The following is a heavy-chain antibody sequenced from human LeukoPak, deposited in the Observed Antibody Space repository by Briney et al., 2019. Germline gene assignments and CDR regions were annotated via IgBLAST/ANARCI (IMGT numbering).Heavy chain of an antibody. D-gene: IGHD3-10*01. CDR1: GFTFSAYG. CDR3: AKGTTMVRGVIITFDD. Sequence: GGSLRLSCAASGFTFSAYGMHWVRQAPGKGLEWVAFIHYDGTITYYADSVKGRFTISRDNSKNTLYLQMNSLRAEDTAVYYCAKGTTMVRGVIITFDDWGQGTLVTVSS. V-gene: IGHV3-30*02. J-gene: IGHJ4*02. CDR2: IHYDGTIT.